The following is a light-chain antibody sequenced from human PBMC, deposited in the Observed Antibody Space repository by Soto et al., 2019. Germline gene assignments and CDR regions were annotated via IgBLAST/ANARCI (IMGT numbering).Light chain of an antibody. CDR1: TSNIGRST. V-gene: IGLV1-44*01. CDR2: GNT. J-gene: IGLJ1*01. Sequence: QSVLTQPPSASGTPGQRVTISCSGNTSNIGRSTVSWYQQFPGAAPKLLIYGNTQRPLGVPVRFSGSKSDNSASLAISGPQSEDEADYYCATWHDGVFVFGIGTKVTVL. CDR3: ATWHDGVFV.